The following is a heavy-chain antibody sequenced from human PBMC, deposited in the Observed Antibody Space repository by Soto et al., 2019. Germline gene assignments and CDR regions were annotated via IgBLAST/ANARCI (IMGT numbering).Heavy chain of an antibody. CDR2: IYHSGST. CDR3: VRQGFGALHGLVDV. J-gene: IGHJ6*02. CDR1: GVSISSNNW. D-gene: IGHD3-10*01. Sequence: PSETLSLTCAVSGVSISSNNWWSWVRQPPGKGLEWIGEIYHSGSTNYNPSLKSRVAISLDTSKSQFSLKLTSVTATDTAVYYCVRQGFGALHGLVDVWGQGTTVTVSS. V-gene: IGHV4-4*02.